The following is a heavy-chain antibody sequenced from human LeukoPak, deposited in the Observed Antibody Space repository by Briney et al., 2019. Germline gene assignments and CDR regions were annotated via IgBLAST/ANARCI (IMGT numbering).Heavy chain of an antibody. CDR1: GGSISSYY. J-gene: IGHJ4*02. Sequence: PSETLSLTCTVSGGSISSYYWSWIRQPAGKGLEWIGRIYTSGSTNYNPSLKSRVTISVDTSKNQFSLKLSSVTAADTAVYYCARDQLDILTGYSYYFDYWGQGTLVTVSS. V-gene: IGHV4-4*07. D-gene: IGHD3-9*01. CDR3: ARDQLDILTGYSYYFDY. CDR2: IYTSGST.